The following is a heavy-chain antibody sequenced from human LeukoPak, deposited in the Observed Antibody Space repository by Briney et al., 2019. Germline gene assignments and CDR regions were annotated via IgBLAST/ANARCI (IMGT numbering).Heavy chain of an antibody. J-gene: IGHJ3*02. V-gene: IGHV6-1*01. CDR1: GDSVSSNSAA. D-gene: IGHD1-1*01. CDR3: ERGTGTYDAFDI. Sequence: SQTLSLTCAISGDSVSSNSAAWNWIRQSPSRGLEWLGRTYYRSKWYNDYAVSVKSRITINPDTSKYQFSLQLNTVTPEDTAVYYCERGTGTYDAFDIWGKGTMVSVSS. CDR2: TYYRSKWYN.